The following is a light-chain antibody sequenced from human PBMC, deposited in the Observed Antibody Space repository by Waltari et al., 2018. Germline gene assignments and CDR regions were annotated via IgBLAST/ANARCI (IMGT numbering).Light chain of an antibody. V-gene: IGKV4-1*01. CDR3: QQYYNTPLT. Sequence: DIVMTQSPESLAVSLGERATINCKSSESVLYSPNNKNHLAWYQQKPGQPPKLLIYWASTRKSGVPDRFSGSGSETDFTLTVSSLQAEDVALYYWQQYYNTPLTFGGGTKVEIK. J-gene: IGKJ4*01. CDR2: WAS. CDR1: ESVLYSPNNKNH.